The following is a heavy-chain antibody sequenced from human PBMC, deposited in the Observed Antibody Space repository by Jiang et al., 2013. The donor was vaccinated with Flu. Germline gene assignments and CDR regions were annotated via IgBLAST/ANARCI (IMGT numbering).Heavy chain of an antibody. V-gene: IGHV3-30*01. Sequence: SGGGVVQPGRSLRLSCAASGFTFSNYALHWVRQAPGKGLEWVAPISYDGNNKYYADSVKGRFTISRDNSKNTLCLQMNSLRTEDTAIYYCARERRSAFDYWGQGTLVTVSS. J-gene: IGHJ4*02. CDR3: ARERRSAFDY. CDR2: ISYDGNNK. D-gene: IGHD4-17*01. CDR1: GFTFSNYA.